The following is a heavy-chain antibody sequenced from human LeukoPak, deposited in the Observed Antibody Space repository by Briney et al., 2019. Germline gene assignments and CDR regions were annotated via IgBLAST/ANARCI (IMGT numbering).Heavy chain of an antibody. Sequence: GGSLRLSCAASGFTFSDYYMSWIRQAPGKGLEWASYISSSGSTIYYADSVKGRFTISRDNAKNPLYLQMNSLRAEDTAVYYCARDYDSSGYYYLGAFDIWGQGTMVTVSS. J-gene: IGHJ3*02. CDR1: GFTFSDYY. D-gene: IGHD3-22*01. CDR3: ARDYDSSGYYYLGAFDI. CDR2: ISSSGSTI. V-gene: IGHV3-11*04.